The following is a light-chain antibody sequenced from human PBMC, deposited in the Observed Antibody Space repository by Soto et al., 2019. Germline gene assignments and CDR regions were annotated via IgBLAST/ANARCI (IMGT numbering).Light chain of an antibody. CDR1: QSIGGN. Sequence: EMVMTQSPATQSESPGERASLSCRASQSIGGNLAWYQQKPGQAPRLLIYGASTRATGVPARFSGSGSRTDFTLTISSLQSEDFAIYYCQQYNNWPYTFGQGTKLEI. V-gene: IGKV3-15*01. J-gene: IGKJ2*01. CDR2: GAS. CDR3: QQYNNWPYT.